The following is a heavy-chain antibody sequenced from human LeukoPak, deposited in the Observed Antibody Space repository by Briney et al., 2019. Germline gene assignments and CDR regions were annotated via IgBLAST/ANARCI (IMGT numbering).Heavy chain of an antibody. CDR1: GFTFSDYY. D-gene: IGHD1-26*01. V-gene: IGHV3-11*04. Sequence: GGSLRLSCAASGFTFSDYYMSWIRQAPGKGLEWLSFISPSGGAIYYADSVKGRFTISRDNSKNSLYLQMNSLKAEDTAVYYCARGLFVAGSFFDSWGQGTLVTVSS. J-gene: IGHJ4*02. CDR3: ARGLFVAGSFFDS. CDR2: ISPSGGAI.